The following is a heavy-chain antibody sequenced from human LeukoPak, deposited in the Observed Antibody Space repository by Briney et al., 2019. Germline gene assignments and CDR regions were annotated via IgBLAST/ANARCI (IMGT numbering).Heavy chain of an antibody. CDR3: ARTTPGYSSSWYGPDAFDI. Sequence: GGSLRLSCAASVFTVSSNYMGGVRQAPGRGLEGVSVIYSGGSTYYADSVKGRFTVSRDNSKNTLYLQMNSLRAEDTAVYYCARTTPGYSSSWYGPDAFDIWGQGTMVTVSS. CDR2: IYSGGST. V-gene: IGHV3-53*01. CDR1: VFTVSSNY. D-gene: IGHD6-13*01. J-gene: IGHJ3*02.